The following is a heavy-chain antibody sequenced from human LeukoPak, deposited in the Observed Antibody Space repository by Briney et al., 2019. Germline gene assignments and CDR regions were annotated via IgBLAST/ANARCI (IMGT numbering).Heavy chain of an antibody. D-gene: IGHD2-15*01. CDR1: GFTFSTYG. CDR2: IRYDGSNK. J-gene: IGHJ6*03. Sequence: GGSLRLSCAASGFTFSTYGMHWVRQAPGKGLEWVAFIRYDGSNKYYADSVKGRFTISGDNSKNTLYLQMSSLRADDTAVYYCAKGPKGYCSGGSCYYSYHYMDVWGKGTTVTISS. V-gene: IGHV3-30*02. CDR3: AKGPKGYCSGGSCYYSYHYMDV.